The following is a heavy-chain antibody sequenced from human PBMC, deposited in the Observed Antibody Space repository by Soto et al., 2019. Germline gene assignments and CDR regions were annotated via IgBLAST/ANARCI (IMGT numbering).Heavy chain of an antibody. CDR2: INHSGST. Sequence: ASETLSLTCAVYGGSFSGYYWSWIRQPPGKGLEWIGEINHSGSTNYNPSLKSRVTISVDTSKNQFSLKLSSVTAADTAVYYCARGRYSSSWYYNWFDPWGQGTLVTVSS. V-gene: IGHV4-34*01. J-gene: IGHJ5*02. D-gene: IGHD6-13*01. CDR3: ARGRYSSSWYYNWFDP. CDR1: GGSFSGYY.